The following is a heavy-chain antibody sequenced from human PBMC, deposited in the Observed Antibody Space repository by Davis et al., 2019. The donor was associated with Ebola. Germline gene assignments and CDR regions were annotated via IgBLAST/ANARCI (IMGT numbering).Heavy chain of an antibody. J-gene: IGHJ6*04. CDR3: VRRMITFGGVIVSCCYGMDV. CDR2: FSSSSSTL. V-gene: IGHV3-48*02. CDR1: GFIFSCYV. Sequence: GESLKISCAASGFIFSCYVMSRVRPASGQGPEWVSYFSSSSSTLYYGDSVKGRFTISRNNAKNSLYLQMNSLRDEDTAVYYCVRRMITFGGVIVSCCYGMDVWGKGTTVTVSA. D-gene: IGHD3-16*02.